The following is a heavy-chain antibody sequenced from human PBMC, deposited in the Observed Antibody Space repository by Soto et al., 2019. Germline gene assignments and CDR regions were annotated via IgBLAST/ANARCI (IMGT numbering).Heavy chain of an antibody. V-gene: IGHV3-11*06. CDR1: GFSFSDYY. Sequence: QVQLVESGGGLVKPGGSLRLSCAASGFSFSDYYMNWIRQAPGKGLAWISYISSSGAYTNYADSVRGRFTMSRDSAKNSLLLQMDGLRAEDTAVYYCARAKLVVEGRFDYWGQGTLVTVSS. CDR2: ISSSGAYT. J-gene: IGHJ4*02. D-gene: IGHD3-22*01. CDR3: ARAKLVVEGRFDY.